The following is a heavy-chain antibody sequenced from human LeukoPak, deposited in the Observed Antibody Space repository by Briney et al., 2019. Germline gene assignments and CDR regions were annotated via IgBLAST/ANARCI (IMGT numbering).Heavy chain of an antibody. V-gene: IGHV3-23*01. Sequence: PGGSLRLSCGASGFTFSSYAMSWVRQAPGKGLEWVSAISGSGGSTYYADSVKGRFTISRDNSKNTLYLQMNSLRAEDTAVYYCAKWSVTMIVVVTALDYWGQGTPVTVSS. CDR1: GFTFSSYA. CDR3: AKWSVTMIVVVTALDY. D-gene: IGHD3-22*01. CDR2: ISGSGGST. J-gene: IGHJ4*02.